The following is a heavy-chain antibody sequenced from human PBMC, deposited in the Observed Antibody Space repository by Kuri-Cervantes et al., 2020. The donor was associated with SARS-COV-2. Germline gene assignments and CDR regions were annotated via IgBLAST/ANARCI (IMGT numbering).Heavy chain of an antibody. D-gene: IGHD5-18*01. V-gene: IGHV4-34*01. Sequence: PETLSPTCAVYGGSFSDYYGSWIRQPPGKGREWYGETNHSGTTNYKPSLKSRVTISVDASKNQFSLKLSSVTAADTAVYCCARGGYTYGYRHWGQGTLVTVSS. J-gene: IGHJ4*02. CDR3: ARGGYTYGYRH. CDR2: TNHSGTT. CDR1: GGSFSDYY.